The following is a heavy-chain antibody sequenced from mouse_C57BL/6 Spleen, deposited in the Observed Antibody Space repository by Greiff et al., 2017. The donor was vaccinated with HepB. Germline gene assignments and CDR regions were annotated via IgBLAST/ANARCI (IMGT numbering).Heavy chain of an antibody. CDR1: GYTFTDYY. J-gene: IGHJ2*01. D-gene: IGHD1-1*01. CDR3: APHYYGSSYGY. Sequence: EVKLQQSGPELVKPGASVKISCKASGYTFTDYYMNWVKQSHGKSLEWIGDINPNNGGTSYNQKFKGKATLTVDKSSSTAYMELRSLTSEDSAVYYCAPHYYGSSYGYWGQGTTLTVSS. V-gene: IGHV1-26*01. CDR2: INPNNGGT.